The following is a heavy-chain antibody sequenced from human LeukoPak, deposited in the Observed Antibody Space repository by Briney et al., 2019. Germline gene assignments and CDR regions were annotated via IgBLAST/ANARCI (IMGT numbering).Heavy chain of an antibody. V-gene: IGHV4-59*01. CDR2: IYYSGST. CDR3: ARERAGGAYIDY. Sequence: SETLSLTCTVSGGSISSYYWSWIRRPPGKGLEWIGYIYYSGSTNYNPSLKSRLTISVDTSKNPFSLKLSSVTAADTAVYYCARERAGGAYIDYWGQGTLVTVSS. D-gene: IGHD2-21*01. CDR1: GGSISSYY. J-gene: IGHJ4*02.